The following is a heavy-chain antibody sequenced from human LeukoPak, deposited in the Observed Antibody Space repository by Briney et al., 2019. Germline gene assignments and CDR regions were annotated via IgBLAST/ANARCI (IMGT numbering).Heavy chain of an antibody. Sequence: PGGSLRLSCAASGFTFSSYAMSWVRLAPGKGLEWVSAISGSGGSTYYADSVKGRFTISRDNSKNTLYLQMNSLRAEDTAVYYCAKDPPMITFGGVIAYWGQGTLVTVSS. CDR2: ISGSGGST. D-gene: IGHD3-16*02. CDR3: AKDPPMITFGGVIAY. V-gene: IGHV3-23*01. CDR1: GFTFSSYA. J-gene: IGHJ4*02.